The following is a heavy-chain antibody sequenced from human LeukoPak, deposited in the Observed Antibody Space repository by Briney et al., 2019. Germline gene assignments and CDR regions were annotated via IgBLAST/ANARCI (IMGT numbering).Heavy chain of an antibody. D-gene: IGHD6-19*01. CDR1: GFTFADYA. Sequence: GGSLRLSCAASGFTFADYAMHWVRQAPGKGLEWVSLISGDGGSTYYADSVKGRYTISRDNSKNSLYLQMNSLRAENTALYYCAKSLRMAVAGMIDYWGQGTLVTVSS. CDR3: AKSLRMAVAGMIDY. CDR2: ISGDGGST. J-gene: IGHJ4*02. V-gene: IGHV3-43D*03.